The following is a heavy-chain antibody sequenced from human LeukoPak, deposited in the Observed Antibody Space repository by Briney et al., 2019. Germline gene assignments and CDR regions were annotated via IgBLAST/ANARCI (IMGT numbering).Heavy chain of an antibody. V-gene: IGHV3-66*01. CDR1: GFTVSSNY. J-gene: IGHJ3*02. D-gene: IGHD1-26*01. Sequence: GGSLRLSCAASGFTVSSNYMSWVGQAPGKGLGWVSIIYISRGTNYADSVKGRFTISRDNSKNTLYLQMNSLRAEDTAMYYCATQWDGGAGAFDTWGQGTMVTVSS. CDR2: IYISRGT. CDR3: ATQWDGGAGAFDT.